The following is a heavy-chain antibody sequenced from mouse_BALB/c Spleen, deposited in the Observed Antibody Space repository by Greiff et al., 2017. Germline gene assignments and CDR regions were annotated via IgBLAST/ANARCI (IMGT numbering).Heavy chain of an antibody. D-gene: IGHD2-14*01. Sequence: VQLKQSGPELVKPGASVKIPCKASGYTFTDYNMDWVKQSHGKSLEWIGDINPNNGGTIYNQKFKGKATLTVDKSSSTAYMELRSLTSEDTAVYYCARDYRYEVFDYWGQGTTLTVSS. CDR2: INPNNGGT. CDR1: GYTFTDYN. J-gene: IGHJ2*01. CDR3: ARDYRYEVFDY. V-gene: IGHV1-18*01.